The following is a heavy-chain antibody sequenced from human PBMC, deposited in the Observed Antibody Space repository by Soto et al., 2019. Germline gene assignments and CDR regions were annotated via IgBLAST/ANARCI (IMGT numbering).Heavy chain of an antibody. CDR2: ISSSSSYI. CDR3: ARDWIVLMVYAGMDV. Sequence: EVQLVESGGGLVQPGRSLRLSCAASGFTFDDYAMHWVRQAPGKGLEWVSGISSSSSYIYYADSVKGRFTISRDNAKNSLYLQMNSLRAEDTAVYYCARDWIVLMVYAGMDVWGQGTTVTVSS. V-gene: IGHV3-9*01. J-gene: IGHJ6*02. CDR1: GFTFDDYA. D-gene: IGHD2-8*01.